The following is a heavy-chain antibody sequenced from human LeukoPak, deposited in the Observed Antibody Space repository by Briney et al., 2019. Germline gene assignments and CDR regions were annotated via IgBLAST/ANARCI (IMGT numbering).Heavy chain of an antibody. J-gene: IGHJ4*02. CDR1: GYTFTSYG. Sequence: EASVKVSCKASGYTFTSYGISWVRQAPGQGLEWMGWISAYNGSTNYAQKPQGRVTMTTDTSTSTAYMELRSLRSDDTAVYYCARDSSGTDILTDYWGQGTLVTVSS. V-gene: IGHV1-18*01. D-gene: IGHD3-9*01. CDR2: ISAYNGST. CDR3: ARDSSGTDILTDY.